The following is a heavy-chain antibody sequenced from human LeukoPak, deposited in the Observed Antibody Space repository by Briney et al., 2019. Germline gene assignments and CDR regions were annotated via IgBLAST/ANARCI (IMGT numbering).Heavy chain of an antibody. CDR1: GFTFSSYG. Sequence: GSLRLSCAASGFTFSSYGMHWVRQAPGKGLEWVAVISYDGSNKYYVDSVKGRFTISKDNSNNMVFLQMDRLRAEDTAVYYCARLWGGNGYSGGSLNLWGQGTLVTVS. J-gene: IGHJ5*02. V-gene: IGHV3-30*03. CDR3: ARLWGGNGYSGGSLNL. D-gene: IGHD3-16*01. CDR2: ISYDGSNK.